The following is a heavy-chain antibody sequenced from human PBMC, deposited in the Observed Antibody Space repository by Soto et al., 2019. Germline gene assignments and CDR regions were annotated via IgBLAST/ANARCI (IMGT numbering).Heavy chain of an antibody. J-gene: IGHJ5*02. D-gene: IGHD3-10*01. CDR1: GLTFSSYW. V-gene: IGHV3-7*01. Sequence: EVQLVESGGGLAQPGGSLRLSCAASGLTFSSYWMTCVRQAPGKGLEWVANIKQDGSEKYYVDSVKGRFTISRDNAKNSLYLQMNNLRVEDTAVYYCARGEAIGDDPWGHGTLVTVSS. CDR3: ARGEAIGDDP. CDR2: IKQDGSEK.